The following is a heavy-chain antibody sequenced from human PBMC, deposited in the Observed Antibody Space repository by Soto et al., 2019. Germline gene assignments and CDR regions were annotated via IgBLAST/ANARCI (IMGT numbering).Heavy chain of an antibody. CDR3: ARHLYHDSSGIYSPFDF. Sequence: GESLKISCKGSGYSFTTYWIGWVRQMPGKGLEWMGIIWPGNSDTRYSPTFQGHVTISADKSISTAYLQWRSLEASDTAMYYCARHLYHDSSGIYSPFDFWGQGILVTVSS. J-gene: IGHJ4*02. CDR1: GYSFTTYW. CDR2: IWPGNSDT. V-gene: IGHV5-51*01. D-gene: IGHD3-22*01.